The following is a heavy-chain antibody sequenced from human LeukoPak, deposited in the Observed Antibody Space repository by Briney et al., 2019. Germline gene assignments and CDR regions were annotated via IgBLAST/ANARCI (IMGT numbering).Heavy chain of an antibody. CDR3: ARAPRYDILTGYNDY. CDR2: ITSSGAYI. V-gene: IGHV3-21*01. J-gene: IGHJ4*02. D-gene: IGHD3-9*01. Sequence: GGSLRLSCAASGFTFNYYNMNWVRQAPGKALEWVSSITSSGAYIFYADSVRGRFTISRDNAKDSLYLQMNSLGPEDTAVYYCARAPRYDILTGYNDYWGQGTLVTVSS. CDR1: GFTFNYYN.